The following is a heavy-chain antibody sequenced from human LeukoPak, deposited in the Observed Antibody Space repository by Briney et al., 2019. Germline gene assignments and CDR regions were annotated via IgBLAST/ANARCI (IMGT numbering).Heavy chain of an antibody. D-gene: IGHD2-2*01. Sequence: GGSLRLSCVASGFXFSTYGINWVRQAPGKGLEWLSSISSSSSYIYYADSVKGRFTISRDNAKNSLYLQLNSLRAENTAVYYCARVGCSSTDCYDFDYWGQGTLVTVSS. V-gene: IGHV3-21*01. CDR1: GFXFSTYG. J-gene: IGHJ4*02. CDR2: ISSSSSYI. CDR3: ARVGCSSTDCYDFDY.